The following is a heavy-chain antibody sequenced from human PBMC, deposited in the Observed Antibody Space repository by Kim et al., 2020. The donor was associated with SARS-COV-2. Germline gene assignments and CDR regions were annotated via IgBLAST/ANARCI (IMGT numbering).Heavy chain of an antibody. J-gene: IGHJ3*02. CDR1: GFTFSSYG. V-gene: IGHV3-30*18. Sequence: GGSLRLSCAASGFTFSSYGMHWVRQAPGKGLEWVAVISYDGSNKYYADSVKGRFTISRDNSKNTLYLQMNSLRAEDTAVYYCAKGSGRGARDAFDIWGQG. D-gene: IGHD1-26*01. CDR2: ISYDGSNK. CDR3: AKGSGRGARDAFDI.